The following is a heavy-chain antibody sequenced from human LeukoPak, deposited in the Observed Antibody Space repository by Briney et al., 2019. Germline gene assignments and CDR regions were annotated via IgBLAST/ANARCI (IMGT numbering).Heavy chain of an antibody. D-gene: IGHD6-19*01. Sequence: GGSLRLSCAAPPFTFCGNWTHWVRQAPGKGLVWVSRVNPQGSETSYADSVKGRFTISRDNAKDALHLQMDNLRAEDTAVYYCTRAPWSSSGWFLGYWGQGTLVTVSS. J-gene: IGHJ4*02. CDR1: PFTFCGNW. CDR2: VNPQGSET. V-gene: IGHV3-74*01. CDR3: TRAPWSSSGWFLGY.